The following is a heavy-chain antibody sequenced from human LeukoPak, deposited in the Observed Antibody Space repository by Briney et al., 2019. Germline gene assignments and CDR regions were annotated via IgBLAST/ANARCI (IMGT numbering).Heavy chain of an antibody. CDR2: INHSGST. CDR1: GGSFSGYY. D-gene: IGHD2-2*01. J-gene: IGHJ6*04. CDR3: ASRRILAAPMGMDV. Sequence: SETLSLTCAVYGGSFSGYYWSWIRQPPGKGLEWIGEINHSGSTNYNPSLKSRVTISVDTSKNQFSLKLSSVTAADTAVYYCASRRILAAPMGMDVWGKGTTVTVSS. V-gene: IGHV4-34*01.